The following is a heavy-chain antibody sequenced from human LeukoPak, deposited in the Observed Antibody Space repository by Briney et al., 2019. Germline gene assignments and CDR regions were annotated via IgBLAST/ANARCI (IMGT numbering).Heavy chain of an antibody. J-gene: IGHJ4*02. CDR1: GGSISSYY. V-gene: IGHV4-4*07. D-gene: IGHD2-2*01. CDR3: AGTFDDCSSTSCYVAIDY. CDR2: IYTSGST. Sequence: SETLSLTCTVSGGSISSYYWSWIRQPAGKGLEWIGRIYTSGSTNYNPSLKSRVTMSVDTSKNQFSLKLSSVTAADTAVYYCAGTFDDCSSTSCYVAIDYWGQGTLVTVSS.